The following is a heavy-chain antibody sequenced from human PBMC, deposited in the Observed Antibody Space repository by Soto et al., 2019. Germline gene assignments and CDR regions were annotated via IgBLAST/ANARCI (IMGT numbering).Heavy chain of an antibody. CDR2: INGDGSST. V-gene: IGHV3-74*01. D-gene: IGHD3-3*01. CDR3: STETEWSPDY. Sequence: EVQLVESGGGLVQPGGSLRLSCEASGFTFSTYWMHWVRQAPGKGLVWVARINGDGSSTSSAASVRGRFTISRDNAKNTLYLHMNSLRAEDTAVYCCSTETEWSPDYWGQGTLVAVSS. CDR1: GFTFSTYW. J-gene: IGHJ4*02.